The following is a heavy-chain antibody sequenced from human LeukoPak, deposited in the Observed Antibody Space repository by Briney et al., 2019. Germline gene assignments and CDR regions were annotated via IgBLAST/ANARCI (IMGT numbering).Heavy chain of an antibody. CDR3: AKDSYYSNYERSVGDAFDI. V-gene: IGHV3-30*02. CDR2: IRYDGSNK. CDR1: AFTCSTYG. Sequence: PGGSLRLYCAASAFTCSTYGMHWLRQAPGTGLEWVAFIRYDGSNKYYADSVKGRFTISRDNSKNTLYLQMNSLRAEDTAVYYCAKDSYYSNYERSVGDAFDIWGQGTMVTVSS. J-gene: IGHJ3*02. D-gene: IGHD4-11*01.